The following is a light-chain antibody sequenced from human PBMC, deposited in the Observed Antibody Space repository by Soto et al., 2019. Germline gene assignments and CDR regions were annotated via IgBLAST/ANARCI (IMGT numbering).Light chain of an antibody. Sequence: DIQMTQSPSTLSASVGDTVTITCRASQTMSSWLAWYQQKSGKAPKLLIYKASSLESGVPSRFSGSGSGTEFTLTIGSLQPDDFATYYCQQYNSYPFTFGKGTRVEIK. CDR3: QQYNSYPFT. V-gene: IGKV1-5*03. CDR2: KAS. J-gene: IGKJ5*01. CDR1: QTMSSW.